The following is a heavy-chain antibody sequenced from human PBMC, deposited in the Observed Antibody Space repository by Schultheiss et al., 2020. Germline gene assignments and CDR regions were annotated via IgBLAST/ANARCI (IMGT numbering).Heavy chain of an antibody. CDR3: AKGGGVRQWLQFDS. D-gene: IGHD3-16*01. CDR1: GYTFSSYT. Sequence: ASVKVSCKASGYTFSSYTISWVRQAPGQGLEWMGWISAYNGNTNYAQNLQGRVTMTTDTSTTTAYMELRSLRSDDTAVYYCAKGGGVRQWLQFDSWGQGTLVTVSS. V-gene: IGHV1-18*01. CDR2: ISAYNGNT. J-gene: IGHJ4*02.